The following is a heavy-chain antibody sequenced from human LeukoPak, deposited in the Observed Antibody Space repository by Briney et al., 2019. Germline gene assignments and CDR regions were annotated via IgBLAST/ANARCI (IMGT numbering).Heavy chain of an antibody. D-gene: IGHD3-22*01. J-gene: IGHJ6*02. CDR3: ARHLYYDSSGYYFSEFYYYGMDV. CDR2: IYTRGST. V-gene: IGHV4-4*07. Sequence: SETLSLTCTVSGGSISSYYWSWIRQPAGKGLEWIGRIYTRGSTNYNPSLKSRVTMSVDTSKNQFSLKLSSVTAADTAVYYCARHLYYDSSGYYFSEFYYYGMDVWGQGTTVTVSS. CDR1: GGSISSYY.